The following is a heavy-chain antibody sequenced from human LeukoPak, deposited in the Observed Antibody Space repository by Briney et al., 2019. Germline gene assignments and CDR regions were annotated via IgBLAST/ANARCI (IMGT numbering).Heavy chain of an antibody. CDR3: ASDRIEVDAFDI. V-gene: IGHV4-4*07. J-gene: IGHJ3*02. Sequence: SETLSLTCTVSGGSISSYYWSWIRQSAGKGLEWIGRIHTSGSTNYNPSLKSRVTMSGDTSKNQFSLKLSSVTAADTAVYYCASDRIEVDAFDIWGQGTMVTVSS. CDR2: IHTSGST. CDR1: GGSISSYY. D-gene: IGHD2-15*01.